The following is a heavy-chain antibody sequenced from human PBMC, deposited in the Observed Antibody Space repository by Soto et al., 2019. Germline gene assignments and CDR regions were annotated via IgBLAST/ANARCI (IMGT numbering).Heavy chain of an antibody. V-gene: IGHV1-69*06. CDR2: IIPIFGTA. J-gene: IGHJ5*02. CDR1: GGTFSSYA. D-gene: IGHD6-19*01. Sequence: ASVKVSCKASGGTFSSYAISWVRQAPGQGLEWMGGIIPIFGTANYAQKFQGRATITADKSTSTAYMELSSLRSEDTAVYYCARDSFYPGSGWYEAYNWFDPWGQGTLVTVSS. CDR3: ARDSFYPGSGWYEAYNWFDP.